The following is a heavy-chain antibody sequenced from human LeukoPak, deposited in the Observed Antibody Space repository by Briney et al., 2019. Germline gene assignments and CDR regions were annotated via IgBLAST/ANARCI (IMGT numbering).Heavy chain of an antibody. J-gene: IGHJ4*02. D-gene: IGHD2-15*01. CDR1: GFTFSSYA. CDR3: AKGRPEGYCSGGSCYLIY. CDR2: ISGSGGST. V-gene: IGHV3-23*01. Sequence: GASLRLSCAASGFTFSSYAMSWVRQAPGKGLEWVSAISGSGGSTYYADSVKGRFTISRDNSKNTLYLQMNSLRAEDTAVYYCAKGRPEGYCSGGSCYLIYWGQGTLVTVSS.